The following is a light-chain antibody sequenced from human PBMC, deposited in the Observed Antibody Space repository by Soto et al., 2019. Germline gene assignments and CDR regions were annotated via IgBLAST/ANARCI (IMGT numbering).Light chain of an antibody. V-gene: IGLV2-8*01. J-gene: IGLJ1*01. CDR2: DVN. CDR3: VSFAGGTYV. Sequence: QSVLTQPPSASGSPGQSVTISCTGTSSDVGAYIFVSWYQQHPGKAPKLMIYDVNRRPSGVPDRFSGSKSGNTASLTVSGLQAEDEADYYCVSFAGGTYVCGTETKVTVL. CDR1: SSDVGAYIF.